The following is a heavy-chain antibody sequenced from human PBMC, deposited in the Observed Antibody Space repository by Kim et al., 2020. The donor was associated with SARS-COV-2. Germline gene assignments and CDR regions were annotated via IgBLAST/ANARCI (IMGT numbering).Heavy chain of an antibody. D-gene: IGHD3-10*01. CDR1: GGSISGSNYY. Sequence: SETLSLTCTVSGGSISGSNYYWSWIRQHPVRGLEWIGFIYYSGSTYYNPSLKSRVILSVDTSKNQFSLKLTSVTAADTAVYYCARDPGGRYYIYGMDAWG. CDR2: IYYSGST. J-gene: IGHJ6*01. V-gene: IGHV4-31*03. CDR3: ARDPGGRYYIYGMDA.